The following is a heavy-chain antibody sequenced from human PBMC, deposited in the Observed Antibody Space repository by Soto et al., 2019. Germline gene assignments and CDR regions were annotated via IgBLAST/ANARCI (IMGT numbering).Heavy chain of an antibody. Sequence: PGGSLRLSCAASGFTFSNAWMSWVRQAPGKGLEWVGRIKSKTDGGTTDYAAPVKGRFTISRDDSKNTLYLQMNSLKTEDTAVYYCTTAKDSGYDYFADAFDIWGQGTMVTVSS. CDR3: TTAKDSGYDYFADAFDI. J-gene: IGHJ3*02. CDR1: GFTFSNAW. D-gene: IGHD5-12*01. CDR2: IKSKTDGGTT. V-gene: IGHV3-15*01.